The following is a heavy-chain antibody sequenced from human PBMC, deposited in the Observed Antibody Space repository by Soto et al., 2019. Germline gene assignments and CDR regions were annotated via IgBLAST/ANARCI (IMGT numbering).Heavy chain of an antibody. CDR1: GFTFSSYG. Sequence: QVQLVESGGGVVQPGRSLRLSCAASGFTFSSYGMHWVRQAPGKGLEWVAVIWYDGSNKYYADSVKGRFTISRDNSNNALYLQMNSLRAEDTAVYYCARSRSSMVRGVIIPPLDVWGQGTTVTVSS. V-gene: IGHV3-33*01. CDR3: ARSRSSMVRGVIIPPLDV. J-gene: IGHJ6*02. D-gene: IGHD3-10*01. CDR2: IWYDGSNK.